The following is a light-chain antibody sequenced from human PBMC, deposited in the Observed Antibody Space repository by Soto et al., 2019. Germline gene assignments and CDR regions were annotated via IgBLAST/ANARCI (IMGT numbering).Light chain of an antibody. Sequence: EIVMTQSPATLSVSPGERATLSCRASQSVSSNLAWYQQKPGQAPRLLIYGASTRATGIPARFSGSGSGTEFTLTISSLQSEDFAVYYCQQCGDSPYTFGQGTKLEI. V-gene: IGKV3-15*01. CDR3: QQCGDSPYT. CDR1: QSVSSN. J-gene: IGKJ2*01. CDR2: GAS.